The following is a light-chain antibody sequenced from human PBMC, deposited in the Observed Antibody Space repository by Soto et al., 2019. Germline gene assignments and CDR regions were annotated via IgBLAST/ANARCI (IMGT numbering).Light chain of an antibody. J-gene: IGLJ2*01. CDR3: CSYAGRSTYVV. CDR1: SSDVGTYNL. Sequence: QSALTQPASVSGSPGQSITISCTGTSSDVGTYNLVSWYQQHPGKAPKLMIYEGSKRPSGVSNRFSGSKSGNTASLTISGLQAEDGADYYCCSYAGRSTYVVFGGGTQLTVL. CDR2: EGS. V-gene: IGLV2-23*01.